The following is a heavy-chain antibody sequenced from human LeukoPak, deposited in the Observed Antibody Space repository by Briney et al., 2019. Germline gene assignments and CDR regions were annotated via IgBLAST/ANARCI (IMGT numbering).Heavy chain of an antibody. J-gene: IGHJ4*02. D-gene: IGHD3-10*01. Sequence: SETLSLTCTVSGYSISSGYYWGWIRQPPGKGLEWIGSIYHSGSTYYNPSLKSRVTISVDTSKNQLSLKLSSVTAADTAVYYCARGTGVLLWFGELPSGGLDYWGQGTLVTVSS. CDR3: ARGTGVLLWFGELPSGGLDY. CDR2: IYHSGST. CDR1: GYSISSGYY. V-gene: IGHV4-38-2*02.